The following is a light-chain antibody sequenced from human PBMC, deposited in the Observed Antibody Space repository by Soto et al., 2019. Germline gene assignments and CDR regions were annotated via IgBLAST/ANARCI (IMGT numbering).Light chain of an antibody. J-gene: IGKJ1*01. CDR3: QQYGSSPPRT. CDR1: QSVSNDF. V-gene: IGKV3-20*01. Sequence: EIVLTQSPGILSLSPGERATLSCRASQSVSNDFLAWYQQKPGQSPRPLVYGASTRATYVPDRFSGSGSGEDSTLTISRLEAEDFAVYYCQQYGSSPPRTFGQGTKVEMK. CDR2: GAS.